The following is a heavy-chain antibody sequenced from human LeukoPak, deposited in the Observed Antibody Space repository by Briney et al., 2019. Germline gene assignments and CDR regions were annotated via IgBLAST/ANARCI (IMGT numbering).Heavy chain of an antibody. CDR2: ISSSGSTI. J-gene: IGHJ4*02. D-gene: IGHD3-22*01. CDR3: ASTHRITMIPFDY. V-gene: IGHV3-11*01. Sequence: GGSLRLSCVASGFTFSDYYMSWIRQAPGKGLEWVSYISSSGSTIYYADSVKGRFTISRDNAKNSLYLQMNSLRAEDTAVYYCASTHRITMIPFDYWGQGTLVTVSS. CDR1: GFTFSDYY.